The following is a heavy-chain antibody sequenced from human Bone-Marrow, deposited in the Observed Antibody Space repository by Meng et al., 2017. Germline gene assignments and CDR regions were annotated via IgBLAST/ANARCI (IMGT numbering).Heavy chain of an antibody. CDR1: GGSINSYH. J-gene: IGHJ4*02. D-gene: IGHD6-19*01. CDR3: ARDRGGSGWYFDY. V-gene: IGHV4-59*01. Sequence: SETLSLTCTVSGGSINSYHWSWIRQPPGKGLEWIAKIYYSVSTNYNPSLKSRVTISVDTSKKQFSLEVSSVTAADTAVYYCARDRGGSGWYFDYWGQGTLVTVSS. CDR2: IYYSVST.